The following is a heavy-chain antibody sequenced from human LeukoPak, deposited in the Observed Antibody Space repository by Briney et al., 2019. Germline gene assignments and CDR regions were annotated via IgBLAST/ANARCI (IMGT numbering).Heavy chain of an antibody. D-gene: IGHD6-13*01. CDR2: IYSGDSET. V-gene: IGHV5-51*01. Sequence: GESLKISCKGSEYSFTSYWIGWVRQMPGKGLEWMGIIYSGDSETRYSPSFQGQVTISADKSINTAYLQWGSPKASDTAMYYCARSAGSSSSWEFDYWGQGTLVTVSS. CDR1: EYSFTSYW. J-gene: IGHJ4*02. CDR3: ARSAGSSSSWEFDY.